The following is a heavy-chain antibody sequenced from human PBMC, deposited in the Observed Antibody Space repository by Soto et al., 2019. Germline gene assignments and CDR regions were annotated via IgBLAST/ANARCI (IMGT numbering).Heavy chain of an antibody. CDR3: ASSNIAAAGFYYYGMDV. Sequence: SDTLSLTCTLNCLPICNHYWSWPRHPPGKGLEWIGYIYYSGSPNYNPSLKSRVTISVDTSKNQFSLKLSSVTAADTAVYYCASSNIAAAGFYYYGMDVWGRGTTVT. CDR1: CLPICNHY. V-gene: IGHV4-59*07. CDR2: IYYSGSP. D-gene: IGHD6-13*01. J-gene: IGHJ6*02.